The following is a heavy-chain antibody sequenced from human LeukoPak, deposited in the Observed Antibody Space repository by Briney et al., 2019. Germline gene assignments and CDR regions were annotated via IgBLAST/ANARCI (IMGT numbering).Heavy chain of an antibody. Sequence: GESLKTSCKGSGYSFTSYWIGWVRQMPGKGLEWMGIIYPGDSDTRYSPSFQGQVTISADKSISTAYLQWSSLKASDTAMYYCATYYDILTGPPDAFDIWGQGTMVTVSS. CDR1: GYSFTSYW. D-gene: IGHD3-9*01. V-gene: IGHV5-51*01. CDR3: ATYYDILTGPPDAFDI. CDR2: IYPGDSDT. J-gene: IGHJ3*02.